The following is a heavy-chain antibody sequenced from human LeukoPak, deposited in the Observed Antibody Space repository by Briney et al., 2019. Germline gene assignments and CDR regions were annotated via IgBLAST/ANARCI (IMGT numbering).Heavy chain of an antibody. J-gene: IGHJ3*02. CDR2: INHSGST. Sequence: SETLSLTCAVYGGSFSGYYWSWIRQPPGKGLEWIGEINHSGSTNYNPSLKSRVTISVDTSENQFSLKLSSVTAADTAVYYCARALGAFDIWGQGTMVTVSS. CDR3: ARALGAFDI. V-gene: IGHV4-34*01. CDR1: GGSFSGYY.